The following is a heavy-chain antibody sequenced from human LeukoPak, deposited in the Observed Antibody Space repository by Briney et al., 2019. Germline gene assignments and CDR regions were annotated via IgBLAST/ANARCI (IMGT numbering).Heavy chain of an antibody. Sequence: SETLSLTCAVYGGSFSGYYWSWIRQPPGKGLEWIGEINHSGSTNYNPSLKSRVTISVDTSKNQFSLKLSSVTAADTAVYYCASIYSSSWALYYFDYWGQGTLVTVSS. J-gene: IGHJ4*02. V-gene: IGHV4-34*01. CDR3: ASIYSSSWALYYFDY. CDR2: INHSGST. CDR1: GGSFSGYY. D-gene: IGHD6-13*01.